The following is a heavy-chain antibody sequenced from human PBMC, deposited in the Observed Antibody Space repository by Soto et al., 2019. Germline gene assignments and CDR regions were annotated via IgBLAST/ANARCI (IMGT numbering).Heavy chain of an antibody. D-gene: IGHD3-3*01. J-gene: IGHJ4*02. Sequence: EVQLVESGGGLVQPGGSLRLSCAASGFTFNNYSMNWVRQAPGKGLEWDSYISFSGTTIYYADSVRGRFTISRDNAKNSLYLQMNSLRDEDTAVYYCARCHRRITVFGVALFDYWGQGSLVTVSS. CDR1: GFTFNNYS. CDR2: ISFSGTTI. V-gene: IGHV3-48*02. CDR3: ARCHRRITVFGVALFDY.